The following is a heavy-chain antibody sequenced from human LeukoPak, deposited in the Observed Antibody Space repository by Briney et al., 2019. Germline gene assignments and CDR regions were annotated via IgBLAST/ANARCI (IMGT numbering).Heavy chain of an antibody. CDR2: ISSGRSTI. V-gene: IGHV3-48*02. CDR1: GLTFSRHS. Sequence: GGSLRLSCAASGLTFSRHSMNWVRQAPGKGLGWVSYISSGRSTIYYADSVKGRFTISRDNAENSLYLQLNSLRDEDTAVYYCARVVAGIDWFDYWGQGTLVTVPS. J-gene: IGHJ5*01. D-gene: IGHD6-19*01. CDR3: ARVVAGIDWFDY.